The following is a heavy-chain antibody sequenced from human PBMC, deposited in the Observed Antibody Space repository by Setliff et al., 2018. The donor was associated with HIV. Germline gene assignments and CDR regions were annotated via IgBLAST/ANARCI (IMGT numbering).Heavy chain of an antibody. D-gene: IGHD6-6*01. J-gene: IGHJ5*02. Sequence: SVKVSCKASGGTINTFTITWVRQAPGHGLQWLGGIVPKFGTAYYARKSQGRVRITADESTNTSHMELSSLTAEDTAVYYCATFRDVSSEAWGQGTLVTVSS. CDR2: IVPKFGTA. CDR3: ATFRDVSSEA. CDR1: GGTINTFT. V-gene: IGHV1-69*13.